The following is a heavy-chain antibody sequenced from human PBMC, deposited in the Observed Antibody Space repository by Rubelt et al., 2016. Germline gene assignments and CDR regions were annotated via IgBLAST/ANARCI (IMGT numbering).Heavy chain of an antibody. CDR3: AKDAGDSGSYLDY. V-gene: IGHV3-30*04. Sequence: SSYAMHWVRQAPGKGLEWVAVISYDGSNKYYADSVKGRFTISRDNSKNTLYLQMNSLRAEDTAVYHCAKDAGDSGSYLDYWGQGTLVTVSS. CDR2: ISYDGSNK. J-gene: IGHJ4*02. CDR1: SSYA. D-gene: IGHD1-26*01.